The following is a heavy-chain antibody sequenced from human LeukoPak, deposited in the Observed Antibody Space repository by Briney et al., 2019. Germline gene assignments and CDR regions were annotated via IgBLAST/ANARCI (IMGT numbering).Heavy chain of an antibody. V-gene: IGHV3-23*01. J-gene: IGHJ4*02. CDR3: AKDALTYYDFWSGYSTRPSGYDY. CDR1: GFTFSSYA. CDR2: ISGSGGST. Sequence: PGGSLRLSCAASGFTFSSYAMSWVRQAPGKGLEWVSAISGSGGSTYYADSVKGRFTISRDNSKNTLYLQMNSLRAEDTAVYYCAKDALTYYDFWSGYSTRPSGYDYWGQGTLVTVSS. D-gene: IGHD3-3*01.